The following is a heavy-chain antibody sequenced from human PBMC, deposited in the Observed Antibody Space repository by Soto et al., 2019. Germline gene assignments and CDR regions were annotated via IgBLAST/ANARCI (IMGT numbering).Heavy chain of an antibody. CDR2: MNPYSGNT. CDR3: ARRGGYCSGGHCSGSEQVKNYFYCLDA. D-gene: IGHD2-15*01. CDR1: GYTYISYD. V-gene: IGHV1-8*01. Sequence: ASVKFSCKGSGYTYISYDINWVRQATGQGLEWMGWMNPYSGNTGYAQKFQGRVTMTRDTSITTAYMELNNLTSEDTAVYYCARRGGYCSGGHCSGSEQVKNYFYCLDAWDQGTTVTVAS. J-gene: IGHJ6*02.